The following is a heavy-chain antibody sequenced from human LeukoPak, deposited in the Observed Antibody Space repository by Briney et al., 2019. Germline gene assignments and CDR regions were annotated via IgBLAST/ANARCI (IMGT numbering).Heavy chain of an antibody. CDR1: GFTFSSYA. D-gene: IGHD1-14*01. Sequence: GGSLRLSCAASGFTFSSYAMSWVRQAPGKGLEWVSAISGSGGSTYYADSVKGRFTISRDNSKNTLYLQMNSLRAEDTAVYYCARPESGNYYFDYWGQGTLVTVSS. V-gene: IGHV3-23*01. CDR3: ARPESGNYYFDY. CDR2: ISGSGGST. J-gene: IGHJ4*02.